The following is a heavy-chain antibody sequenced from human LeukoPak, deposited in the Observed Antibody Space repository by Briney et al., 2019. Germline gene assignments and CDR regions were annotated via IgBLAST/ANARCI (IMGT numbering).Heavy chain of an antibody. V-gene: IGHV3-30*19. J-gene: IGHJ5*02. CDR3: ARRGPPDGNYGNWIDP. CDR1: GFTLRTYG. D-gene: IGHD3-22*01. CDR2: IQNDGRNE. Sequence: AGGSLRLSCAASGFTLRTYGIHWVRQAPCKGLEWVATIQNDGRNEYYADSVKGRFTISRDISKNMLSLQMNSLTVEDTAIYFCARRGPPDGNYGNWIDPWGQGTLVTVSS.